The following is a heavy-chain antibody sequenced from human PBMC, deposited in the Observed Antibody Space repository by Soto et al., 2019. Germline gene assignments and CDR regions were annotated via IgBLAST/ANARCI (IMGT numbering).Heavy chain of an antibody. Sequence: PSETLSLTCTVSGGSTSSYYWSWIRQSPGKGLEWIGYIYNSGSTNYNPSLTSRVTISVDTSKNQFSLKLNSVTAADTAVYYCAREITMMVVGRGAFDIWGQGTMVT. CDR2: IYNSGST. D-gene: IGHD3-22*01. CDR1: GGSTSSYY. J-gene: IGHJ3*02. CDR3: AREITMMVVGRGAFDI. V-gene: IGHV4-59*01.